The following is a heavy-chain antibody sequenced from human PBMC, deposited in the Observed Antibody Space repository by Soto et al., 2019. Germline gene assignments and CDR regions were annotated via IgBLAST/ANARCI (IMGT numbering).Heavy chain of an antibody. CDR3: ASGSTIVRGAPSWFDP. CDR1: GGTFSRYT. V-gene: IGHV1-69*02. J-gene: IGHJ5*02. D-gene: IGHD3-10*01. Sequence: QVQLVQSGAEVKKPGSSVKVSCKASGGTFSRYTINWVRQAPGQGLEWMGRIIPIAAIANYTQKFQGRVTITADKSSTTAYMELSSLRSDDTAVYYCASGSTIVRGAPSWFDPWGQGTLVTVSS. CDR2: IIPIAAIA.